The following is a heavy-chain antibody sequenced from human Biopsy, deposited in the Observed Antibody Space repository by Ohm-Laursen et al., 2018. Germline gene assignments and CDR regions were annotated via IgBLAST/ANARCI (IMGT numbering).Heavy chain of an antibody. CDR3: ARADMVTTIVDY. D-gene: IGHD5-12*01. V-gene: IGHV4-31*03. CDR2: IYHTGST. J-gene: IGHJ4*02. Sequence: TLSLTCTVSGDYISSGGNYWSWIRQFRGKGLEWSAYIYHTGSTYYNPSLKSRLSIAIDTSKNQFSVSLRSVTAADTAVYYCARADMVTTIVDYWGQGTLVTVSS. CDR1: GDYISSGGNY.